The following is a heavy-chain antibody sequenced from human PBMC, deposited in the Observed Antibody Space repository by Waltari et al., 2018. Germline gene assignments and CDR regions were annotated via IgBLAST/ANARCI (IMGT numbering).Heavy chain of an antibody. J-gene: IGHJ4*02. V-gene: IGHV3-48*01. CDR2: ISSSSSTI. Sequence: EVQLVESGGGLVQPGGSLRLSCAASGFTFSSYSMNWVHQAPGKGLEWVSYISSSSSTIYYADSVKGRFTISRDNSKNTLYLQMNSLRAEDTAVYYCAKDPSFDYWGQGTLVTVSS. CDR3: AKDPSFDY. CDR1: GFTFSSYS.